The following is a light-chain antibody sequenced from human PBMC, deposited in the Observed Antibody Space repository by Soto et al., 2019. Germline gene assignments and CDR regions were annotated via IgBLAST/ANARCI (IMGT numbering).Light chain of an antibody. J-gene: IGKJ1*01. CDR3: QQYSSSPQT. Sequence: EIVLTQSPGTLSLSPGERATLSCRASQSVSSNYLAWYQQKPGQAPRLLMYDASSRATGIPDRFSGSGSGTDFTLTISRLEPEDFAVYYCQQYSSSPQTFGQGTKVDIK. CDR2: DAS. CDR1: QSVSSNY. V-gene: IGKV3-20*01.